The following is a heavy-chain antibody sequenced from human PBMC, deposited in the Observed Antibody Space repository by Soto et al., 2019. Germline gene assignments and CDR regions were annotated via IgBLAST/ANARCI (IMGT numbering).Heavy chain of an antibody. CDR2: IKQDGNEK. J-gene: IGHJ6*02. CDR3: SRIVFWNVRRMDV. V-gene: IGHV3-7*03. D-gene: IGHD3-3*01. CDR1: GFTFRNYW. Sequence: GSLILCCAASGFTFRNYWMSWVRPAPGKGLEWVANIKQDGNEKYYVDTVKGRFTISRDNHKNSQYLQMNSLRAEYTAVYYWSRIVFWNVRRMDVWGQGSTVTVYS.